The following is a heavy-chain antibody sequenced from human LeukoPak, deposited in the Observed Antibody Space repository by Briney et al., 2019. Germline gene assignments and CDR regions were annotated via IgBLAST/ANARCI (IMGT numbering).Heavy chain of an antibody. D-gene: IGHD3-22*01. J-gene: IGHJ5*02. CDR3: ARGLYYYDSSGRNWFDP. CDR2: INPNSGGT. CDR1: GYTFTGYY. V-gene: IGHV1-2*02. Sequence: GASVKVSCKASGYTFTGYYMHWVRQAPGQGLEWMGWINPNSGGTNYAQKFQGRVTMTRDTSISTAYMELSSLRSEDTAVYYCARGLYYYDSSGRNWFDPWGQGTLVTVSS.